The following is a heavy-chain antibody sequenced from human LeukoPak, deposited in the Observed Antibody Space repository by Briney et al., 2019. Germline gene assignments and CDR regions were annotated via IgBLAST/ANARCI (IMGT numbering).Heavy chain of an antibody. CDR2: ISGSGGRT. D-gene: IGHD1-14*01. CDR3: AKGPGHHNYYYYYMDV. J-gene: IGHJ6*03. Sequence: GGSLRLSCAASGFTFSSYAMSWVRQAPGKGLEWVSAISGSGGRTYYADSAKGRFTISRDNSKNTLYLQMNSLRAEDTAVYYCAKGPGHHNYYYYYMDVWGKGTTVTVSS. V-gene: IGHV3-23*01. CDR1: GFTFSSYA.